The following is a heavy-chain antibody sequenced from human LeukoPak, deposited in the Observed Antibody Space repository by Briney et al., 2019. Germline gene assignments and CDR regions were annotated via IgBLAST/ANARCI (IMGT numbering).Heavy chain of an antibody. CDR3: ARDKVQRIAVAGPGDY. J-gene: IGHJ4*02. Sequence: GGSLRLSCAASGFTFSSYSMNWVRQAPGKGLEWVSSISSSSSYIYYADSVKGRFTISRDNAKNSLYLQMNSLRAEDTAVYYCARDKVQRIAVAGPGDYWGQGTLVTVSS. CDR2: ISSSSSYI. D-gene: IGHD6-19*01. CDR1: GFTFSSYS. V-gene: IGHV3-21*01.